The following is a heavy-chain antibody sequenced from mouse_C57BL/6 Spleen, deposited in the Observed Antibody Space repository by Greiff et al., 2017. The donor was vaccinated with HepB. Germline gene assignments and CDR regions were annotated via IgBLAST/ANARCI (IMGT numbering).Heavy chain of an antibody. V-gene: IGHV1-64*01. CDR1: SYTFTSYW. Sequence: QVQLKQPGAELVKPGASVKLSCKASSYTFTSYWMHWVKQRPGQGLEWIGMIHPNSGSTNYNEKFKSKATLTVDKSSSTAYMQLSSLTSEDSAVYYCASELWYFDVWGTGTTVTVSS. D-gene: IGHD1-3*01. CDR3: ASELWYFDV. J-gene: IGHJ1*03. CDR2: IHPNSGST.